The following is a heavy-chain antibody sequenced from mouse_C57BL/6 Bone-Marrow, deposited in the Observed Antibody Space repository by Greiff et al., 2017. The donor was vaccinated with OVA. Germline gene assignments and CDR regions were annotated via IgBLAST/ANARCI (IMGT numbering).Heavy chain of an antibody. CDR3: ARISFTTVVADFDY. CDR1: GYTFTDYY. CDR2: INPNNGGT. V-gene: IGHV1-26*01. D-gene: IGHD1-1*01. Sequence: EVQLQQSGPELVKPGASVKISCKASGYTFTDYYMNWVKQSHGKSLEWIGAINPNNGGTSYNQKFKGKATLTVDKSSSTAYMELRSLTSEDSAVYYCARISFTTVVADFDYWGQGTTLTVSS. J-gene: IGHJ2*01.